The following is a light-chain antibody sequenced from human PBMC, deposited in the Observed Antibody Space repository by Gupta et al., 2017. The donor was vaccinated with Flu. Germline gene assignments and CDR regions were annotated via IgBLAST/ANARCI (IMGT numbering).Light chain of an antibody. V-gene: IGLV2-14*01. J-gene: IGLJ2*01. CDR1: SSDVGGYSY. CDR3: SSYRSTSSVV. CDR2: EVS. Sequence: QSALTQPASVSGSPGPSITISCTGTSSDVGGYSYVSWYQHPPGRTPKLMIYEVSNRPSGVSYRFSGSESGDTAARTISGRRAEDEANYYCSSYRSTSSVVCGGGTKLTVL.